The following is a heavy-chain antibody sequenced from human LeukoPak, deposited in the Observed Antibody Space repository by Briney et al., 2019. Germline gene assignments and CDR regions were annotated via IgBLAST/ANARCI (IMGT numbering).Heavy chain of an antibody. CDR2: IKSKTDGGTT. Sequence: PGGSLRLSCAASGFTFSNAWMSWVRQAPGKGLEWVGRIKSKTDGGTTDYAAPVKGRFTISRDDSKNTLYLQMNSLRAEDTAVYYCAKDHDFWSGYFYWGQGTLVTVSS. D-gene: IGHD3-3*01. CDR1: GFTFSNAW. V-gene: IGHV3-15*01. J-gene: IGHJ4*02. CDR3: AKDHDFWSGYFY.